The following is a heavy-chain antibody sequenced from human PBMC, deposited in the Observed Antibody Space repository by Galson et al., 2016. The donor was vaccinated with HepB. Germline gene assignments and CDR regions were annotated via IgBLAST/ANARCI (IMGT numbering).Heavy chain of an antibody. CDR2: ILRSGSST. V-gene: IGHV3-23*01. Sequence: PGKGLEWVSTILRSGSSTYNADSVKGRFTISRDNSRSTLSLQMNSLRAEDTAVYYCAKMSGWELGDYFFDYWGQGTLVTVSS. D-gene: IGHD1-26*01. CDR3: AKMSGWELGDYFFDY. J-gene: IGHJ4*02.